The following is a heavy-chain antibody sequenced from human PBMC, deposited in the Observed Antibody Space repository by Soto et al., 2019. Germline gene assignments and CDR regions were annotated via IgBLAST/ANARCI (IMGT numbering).Heavy chain of an antibody. D-gene: IGHD2-15*01. CDR2: IYSGGST. Sequence: EVQLVETGGGLIQPGGSLRLSCAASGFTVSSNYMSWVRQAPGKGLEWVSVIYSGGSTYYADSVKGRFTISRDNSKNTLYLQMSSLRAEDTAVYYCVFTRLYYFDYWGQGTLVTVSS. J-gene: IGHJ4*02. CDR1: GFTVSSNY. CDR3: VFTRLYYFDY. V-gene: IGHV3-53*02.